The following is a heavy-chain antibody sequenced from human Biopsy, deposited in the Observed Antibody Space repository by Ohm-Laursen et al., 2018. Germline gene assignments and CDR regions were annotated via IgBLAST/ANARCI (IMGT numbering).Heavy chain of an antibody. V-gene: IGHV3-11*01. D-gene: IGHD3-10*01. J-gene: IGHJ5*02. Sequence: SLRLSCAASGFTVSNKYMSWVRQAPGRGLEWVSDINSSGSTKYHAESVKGRFTISRDNAMNSVYLQMNSLRGEDTAVYYCAKGRSGGTGHGNWFDPWGQGTLVIVSS. CDR2: INSSGSTK. CDR1: GFTVSNKY. CDR3: AKGRSGGTGHGNWFDP.